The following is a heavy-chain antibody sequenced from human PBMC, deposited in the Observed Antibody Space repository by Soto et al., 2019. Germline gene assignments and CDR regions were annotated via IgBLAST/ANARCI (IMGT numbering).Heavy chain of an antibody. CDR1: AFSLSTGGVG. J-gene: IGHJ6*02. CDR3: IQSRCGGDCLQSYASYYYYGMDV. V-gene: IGHV2-5*02. CDR2: LYWDDDK. D-gene: IGHD2-21*02. Sequence: QITLKESGPTLVKPTQTLTLTCTFSAFSLSTGGVGVGWIRQPPGKALEWLALLYWDDDKHYSPSLRSRLTITKDTSKNQVVLTMTNMDPVDTATYYCIQSRCGGDCLQSYASYYYYGMDVWGQGTTVTVSS.